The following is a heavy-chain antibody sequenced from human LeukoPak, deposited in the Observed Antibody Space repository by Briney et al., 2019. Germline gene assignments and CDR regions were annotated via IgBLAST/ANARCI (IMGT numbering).Heavy chain of an antibody. Sequence: ASVKVSCKASRYTFTSYGISWVRQAPGQGLEWMGWISAYNGNTNYAQKLQGRVTMTTDTSTSTAYMELRSLRSDDTAVYYCARDITMVRGVPPGYWGQGTLVTVSS. CDR2: ISAYNGNT. J-gene: IGHJ4*02. CDR3: ARDITMVRGVPPGY. V-gene: IGHV1-18*01. D-gene: IGHD3-10*01. CDR1: RYTFTSYG.